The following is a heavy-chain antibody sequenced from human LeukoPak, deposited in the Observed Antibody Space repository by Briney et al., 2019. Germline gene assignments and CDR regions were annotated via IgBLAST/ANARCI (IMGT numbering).Heavy chain of an antibody. D-gene: IGHD3-3*01. CDR2: ISYDGSNK. CDR1: GFTFSSYG. J-gene: IGHJ4*02. V-gene: IGHV3-30*18. CDR3: AKGGWAFFGGVFDS. Sequence: PGGSLRLSCAASGFTFSSYGMHWVRQAPGKGLEWVAVISYDGSNKYYADSVKGRFTISRDNSKNTLYLQMNSLRAEDTAVYYGAKGGWAFFGGVFDSGAKGPLATVS.